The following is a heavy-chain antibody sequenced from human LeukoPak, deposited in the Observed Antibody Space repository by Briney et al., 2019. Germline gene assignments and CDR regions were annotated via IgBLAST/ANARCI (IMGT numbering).Heavy chain of an antibody. V-gene: IGHV1-8*01. Sequence: ASVKVSCKASGYTFTSYDINWVRQATGQGLEWMGCMNPNSGNTGYAQKFQGRVTMTRNTSISTAYMELSSLRSEDTAVYYCAILHGYYGSGGWFDPWGQGTLVTVSS. CDR3: AILHGYYGSGGWFDP. CDR2: MNPNSGNT. J-gene: IGHJ5*02. CDR1: GYTFTSYD. D-gene: IGHD3-10*01.